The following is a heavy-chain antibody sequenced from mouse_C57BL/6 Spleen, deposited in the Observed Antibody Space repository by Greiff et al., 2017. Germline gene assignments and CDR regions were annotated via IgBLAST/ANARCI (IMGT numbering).Heavy chain of an antibody. CDR3: ARGVYYYGSSYVKAMDD. Sequence: VQLQQSGPGLVKPSQSLSLTCSVTGYSITSGYYWNWIRQFPGNKLEWMGYISYDGSNNYNPSLKNRISITRDPSKNQFFLKLNSVTTEDTATYYCARGVYYYGSSYVKAMDDWGQGTSVTVSS. CDR2: ISYDGSN. CDR1: GYSITSGYY. D-gene: IGHD1-1*01. V-gene: IGHV3-6*01. J-gene: IGHJ4*01.